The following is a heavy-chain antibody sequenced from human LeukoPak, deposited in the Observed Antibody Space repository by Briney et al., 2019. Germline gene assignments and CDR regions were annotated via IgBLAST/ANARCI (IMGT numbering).Heavy chain of an antibody. V-gene: IGHV3-30*02. Sequence: PGGSLRLSCAASGFTFSSYGMHWVRQAPGKGLEWVAFIRYDGSNKYYADSVKGRFTISRDNSKNTLYLQMNSLRAEDTAVYYCANELLWFGEVYPDYWGQGTLVTVSS. J-gene: IGHJ4*02. CDR3: ANELLWFGEVYPDY. D-gene: IGHD3-10*01. CDR2: IRYDGSNK. CDR1: GFTFSSYG.